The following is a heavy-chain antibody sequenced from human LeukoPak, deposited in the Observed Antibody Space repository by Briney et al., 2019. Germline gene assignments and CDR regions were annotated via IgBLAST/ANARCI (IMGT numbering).Heavy chain of an antibody. CDR1: GYTFTSYG. D-gene: IGHD4-11*01. J-gene: IGHJ6*02. CDR3: ARAGFRDYSNYGYYYYGMDV. Sequence: AASVKVSCKASGYTFTSYGISWVRQAPGQGLEWMGWISAYNGNTNYAQKLQGRVSMTTDTSTSTAYMELRSLRSDDTAVYYCARAGFRDYSNYGYYYYGMDVWGQGTTVTVSS. V-gene: IGHV1-18*01. CDR2: ISAYNGNT.